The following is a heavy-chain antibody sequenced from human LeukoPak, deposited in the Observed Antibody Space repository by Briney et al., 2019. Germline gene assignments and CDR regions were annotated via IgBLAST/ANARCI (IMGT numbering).Heavy chain of an antibody. CDR1: GFTFSSYA. J-gene: IGHJ4*02. D-gene: IGHD3-10*01. Sequence: PGGSLRLSCAASGFTFSSYAMRWVRQAPGKGLEWVSAISGSGGSTYYADSVKGRFTISRDNSKNMLYLQMNSLRAEDPAVYYCAKDVEVLLWFGDLSYFDYWGQGTLVTVSS. CDR2: ISGSGGST. CDR3: AKDVEVLLWFGDLSYFDY. V-gene: IGHV3-23*01.